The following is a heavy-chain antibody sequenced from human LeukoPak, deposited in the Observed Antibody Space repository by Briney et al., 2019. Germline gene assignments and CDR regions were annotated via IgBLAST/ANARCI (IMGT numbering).Heavy chain of an antibody. CDR1: GYSFTSYW. Sequence: GESLKISCKGSGYSFTSYWIGWVRQMPGKGLEWMGIIYPGDSDTRYSPSFQGQVTISADKSISTANLQWSSLKASDTAMYYCARGCCSGGSCYSFDYWGQGTLVTVSS. D-gene: IGHD2-15*01. V-gene: IGHV5-51*01. CDR2: IYPGDSDT. CDR3: ARGCCSGGSCYSFDY. J-gene: IGHJ4*02.